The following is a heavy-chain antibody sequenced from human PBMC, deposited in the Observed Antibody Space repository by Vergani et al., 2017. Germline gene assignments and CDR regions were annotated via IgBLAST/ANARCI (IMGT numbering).Heavy chain of an antibody. D-gene: IGHD3-10*01. V-gene: IGHV1-18*01. CDR2: ISAYNGNT. CDR3: ARGHWGEIWFGEQGMDV. CDR1: GYTFTSYG. J-gene: IGHJ6*02. Sequence: QVQLVQSGAEVKKPGASVKVSCKASGYTFTSYGISWVRQAPGQGLEWMGWISAYNGNTNYAQKLQGRVTMTTDTSTSTAYMELRSLRSDDTAVYYCARGHWGEIWFGEQGMDVWGQGTTVTVSS.